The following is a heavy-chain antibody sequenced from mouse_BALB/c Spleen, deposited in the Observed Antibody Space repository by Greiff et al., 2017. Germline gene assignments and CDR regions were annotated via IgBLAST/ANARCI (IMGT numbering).Heavy chain of an antibody. CDR3: ARHAPYGNFDY. CDR1: GFTFSSYT. V-gene: IGHV5-12-2*01. Sequence: EVQGVESGGGLVQPGGSLKLSCAASGFTFSSYTMSWVRQTPEKRLEWVAYISNGGGSTYYPDTVKGRFTISRDNAKNTLYLQMSSLKSEDTAMYYCARHAPYGNFDYWGQGTTLTVSS. J-gene: IGHJ2*01. CDR2: ISNGGGST. D-gene: IGHD2-1*01.